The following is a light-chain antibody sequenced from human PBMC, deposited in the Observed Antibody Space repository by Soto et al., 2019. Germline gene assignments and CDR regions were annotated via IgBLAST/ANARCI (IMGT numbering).Light chain of an antibody. Sequence: SVLTQPPSPSGSPGQSVTISCPGTSSDVGGYNYVSWYQQHPGKAPKLMIYEVSKRPSGVPDRFSGSKSGNTASLTVSGLQAEDEADYYCSSYAGSNNFPYVFGTGTKVTVL. J-gene: IGLJ1*01. CDR2: EVS. CDR3: SSYAGSNNFPYV. CDR1: SSDVGGYNY. V-gene: IGLV2-8*01.